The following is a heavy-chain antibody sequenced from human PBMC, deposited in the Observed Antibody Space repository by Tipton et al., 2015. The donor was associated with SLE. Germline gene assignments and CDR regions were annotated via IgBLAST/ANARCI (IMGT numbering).Heavy chain of an antibody. J-gene: IGHJ4*02. CDR1: GFNFYKYA. V-gene: IGHV3-23*01. CDR2: ISHTGGTI. CDR3: TRDLSDSWYFGN. Sequence: SLRLSCEASGFNFYKYAMSWVRQAPGKGLEWVSGISHTGGTIYYADSVKGRFTISRDNPKNTVYLQLNSLRAEDTAVYYCTRDLSDSWYFGNWGQGSLVTVSS. D-gene: IGHD6-13*01.